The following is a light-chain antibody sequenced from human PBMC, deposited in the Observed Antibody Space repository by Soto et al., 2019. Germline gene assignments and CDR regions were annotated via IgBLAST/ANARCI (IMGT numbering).Light chain of an antibody. V-gene: IGLV1-44*01. Sequence: QSVLTQPPSASGTPGQRVTISCSGSSSNIGSNTVNWYQQLPGTAPKLLIYSNNQRPSGVPDRFSGSKSGTSASLAISGLQSEDEADYYCAALDDSLNGVVFGGGTKPPS. CDR2: SNN. CDR1: SSNIGSNT. CDR3: AALDDSLNGVV. J-gene: IGLJ2*01.